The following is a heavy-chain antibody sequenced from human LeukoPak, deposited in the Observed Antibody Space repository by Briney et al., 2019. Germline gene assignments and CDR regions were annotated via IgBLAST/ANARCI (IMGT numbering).Heavy chain of an antibody. CDR1: GGSISSYY. Sequence: SETLSLTCTVSGGSISSYYWSWIRQPPGKGLEWIGYIYYSGSTNYNPSLKSRVTISVDMSKNQFSLKLSSVTAADTAVYYCASTYYDFWSGYLVFDYWGQGTLVTVSS. J-gene: IGHJ4*02. CDR3: ASTYYDFWSGYLVFDY. V-gene: IGHV4-59*01. CDR2: IYYSGST. D-gene: IGHD3-3*01.